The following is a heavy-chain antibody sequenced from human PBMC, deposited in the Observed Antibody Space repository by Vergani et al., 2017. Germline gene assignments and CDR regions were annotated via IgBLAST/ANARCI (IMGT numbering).Heavy chain of an antibody. Sequence: QVQLQQSGPGLVKPSQTLSLTCAISGDSVSSNSAAWNWIRQSPSRGLEWLGRTYYRSKWYNDYAVSVKSRITINPDTSKNQFSLQLNSVTPEGTAVYYCARDGSPSIAARPVYFDYWGQGTLVTVSS. D-gene: IGHD6-6*01. V-gene: IGHV6-1*01. CDR3: ARDGSPSIAARPVYFDY. J-gene: IGHJ4*02. CDR1: GDSVSSNSAA. CDR2: TYYRSKWYN.